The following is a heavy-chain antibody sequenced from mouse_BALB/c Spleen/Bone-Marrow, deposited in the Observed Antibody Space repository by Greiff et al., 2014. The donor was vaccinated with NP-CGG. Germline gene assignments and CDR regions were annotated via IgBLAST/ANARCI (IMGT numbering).Heavy chain of an antibody. CDR1: GYTFTSYW. J-gene: IGHJ2*01. V-gene: IGHV1-55*01. CDR3: AREKDWVFDY. Sequence: VQRVESGAELVKPGTSVKMSCKASGYTFTSYWMHWVKQRPGQGLEWIGDIYPGSVSTNYNEKFKSKATLTVDTSSSTAYMQLSSLTSEDSAVYYCAREKDWVFDYWGQGTTLTVSS. CDR2: IYPGSVST. D-gene: IGHD4-1*01.